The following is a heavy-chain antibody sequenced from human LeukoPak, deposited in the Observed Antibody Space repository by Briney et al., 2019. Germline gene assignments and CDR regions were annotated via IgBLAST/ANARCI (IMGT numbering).Heavy chain of an antibody. J-gene: IGHJ5*02. CDR2: IRSKANSYAT. CDR1: GFTFSGSA. CDR3: TRQGSGS. Sequence: GGSLRLSCAASGFTFSGSAMHWVRQASEKGLELVGRIRSKANSYATAYAASVKGGFTISRDDSKNTAYLQMNSLKTEDTAAYYCTRQGSGSWGQGTLVTVSS. D-gene: IGHD3-3*01. V-gene: IGHV3-73*01.